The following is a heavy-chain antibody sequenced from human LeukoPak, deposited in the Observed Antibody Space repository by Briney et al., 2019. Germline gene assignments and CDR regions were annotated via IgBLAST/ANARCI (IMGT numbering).Heavy chain of an antibody. Sequence: GGSLRLSCAASGFTFSSYWMSWVRQAPGKGLEWVANIKQDGSEKYYVDSVKGRFTISRDNAKNSLYLQMNSLRAEDTAVYYCARTLRELWVLEWLLGYWGQGTLVTVSS. CDR1: GFTFSSYW. CDR2: IKQDGSEK. D-gene: IGHD3-3*01. CDR3: ARTLRELWVLEWLLGY. V-gene: IGHV3-7*01. J-gene: IGHJ4*02.